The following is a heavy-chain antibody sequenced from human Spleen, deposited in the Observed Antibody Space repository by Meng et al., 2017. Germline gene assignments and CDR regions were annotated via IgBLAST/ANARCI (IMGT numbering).Heavy chain of an antibody. V-gene: IGHV1-8*01. Sequence: ASVKVSCKASGYTFTSYDINWVRQATGQGLEWMGWMNTNSGNTGYAQKFQGRVTMTRNTSISTAYMELSSLRSEDTAVYYCASRERHCSSTSCYDWYYYYGMDVWGQGTTVTVSS. D-gene: IGHD2-2*01. CDR2: MNTNSGNT. J-gene: IGHJ6*02. CDR3: ASRERHCSSTSCYDWYYYYGMDV. CDR1: GYTFTSYD.